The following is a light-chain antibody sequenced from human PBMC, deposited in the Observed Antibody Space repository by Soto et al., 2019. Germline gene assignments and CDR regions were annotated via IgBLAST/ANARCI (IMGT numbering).Light chain of an antibody. V-gene: IGLV2-23*01. CDR1: SSDVGAYDL. J-gene: IGLJ2*01. CDR2: ENI. CDR3: CSYAGNRIFV. Sequence: QSALAHPVSVSGSPRQSITISCIGTSSDVGAYDLVSWYQQYPGTAPRLVIYENIRRPSGIDSRFSGSKSGNTAALTISGLRAEDESNYHCCSYAGNRIFVFGGGTKVTGL.